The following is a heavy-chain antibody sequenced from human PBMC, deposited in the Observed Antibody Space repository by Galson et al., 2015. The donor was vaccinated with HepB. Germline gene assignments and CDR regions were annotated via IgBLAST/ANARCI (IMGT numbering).Heavy chain of an antibody. CDR2: ISGSGGST. V-gene: IGHV3-23*01. Sequence: LRLSCAASGFTFSSYAMSWVRQAPGKGLEWVSAISGSGGSTYYADSVKGRFTISRDNSKNTLYLQMNSLRAEDTAVYYCAKSAGDDSSGYYWSRFYYFDYWGQGTLVTVSS. D-gene: IGHD3-22*01. J-gene: IGHJ4*02. CDR1: GFTFSSYA. CDR3: AKSAGDDSSGYYWSRFYYFDY.